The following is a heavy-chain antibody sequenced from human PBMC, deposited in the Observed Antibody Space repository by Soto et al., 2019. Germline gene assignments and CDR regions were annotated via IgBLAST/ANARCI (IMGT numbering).Heavy chain of an antibody. J-gene: IGHJ4*02. CDR3: ARDEIAYYDFWSGYYLY. CDR2: ISSSGSTI. Sequence: PGGSLRLSCAASGFTFSDYYMSWIRQAPGKGLEWVSYISSSGSTIYYADSVKGRFTISRDNAKNSLYLQMNSLRAEDTAVYYCARDEIAYYDFWSGYYLYWGQGTLVTVSS. CDR1: GFTFSDYY. V-gene: IGHV3-11*01. D-gene: IGHD3-3*01.